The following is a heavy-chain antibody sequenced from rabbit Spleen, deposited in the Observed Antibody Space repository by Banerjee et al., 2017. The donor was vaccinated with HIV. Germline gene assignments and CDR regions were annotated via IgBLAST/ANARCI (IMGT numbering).Heavy chain of an antibody. CDR2: IYSGSGGYT. J-gene: IGHJ4*01. Sequence: QEQLEESGGGLVNPEGSLALTCKASGFSFTNRDWMCWVRQAPGKGLEWIACIYSGSGGYTYYARWAKGRFTISKTSSTAVTLQMTSLTAADTATYFCARDLDGVIGWNFNLWGPGTLVTVS. CDR3: ARDLDGVIGWNFNL. CDR1: GFSFTNRDW. D-gene: IGHD4-1*01. V-gene: IGHV1S45*01.